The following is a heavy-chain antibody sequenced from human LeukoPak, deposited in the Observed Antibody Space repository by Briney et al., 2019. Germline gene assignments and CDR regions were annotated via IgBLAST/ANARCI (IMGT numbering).Heavy chain of an antibody. D-gene: IGHD5-12*01. Sequence: SETLSLTCTVSGGSISRNYWSWIRKPPGKGLQWIGYIYYTGSINYNPSLKSRVTISVDTSKNQFSLRLSSVTAADMAVYYCARALGSVGYVYFDYWGQGTLVTVSS. J-gene: IGHJ4*02. CDR3: ARALGSVGYVYFDY. CDR1: GGSISRNY. V-gene: IGHV4-59*13. CDR2: IYYTGSI.